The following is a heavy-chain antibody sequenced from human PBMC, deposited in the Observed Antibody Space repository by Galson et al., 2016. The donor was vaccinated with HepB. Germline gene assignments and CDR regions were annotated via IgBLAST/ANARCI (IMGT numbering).Heavy chain of an antibody. CDR2: ISSRSDYI. V-gene: IGHV3-21*01. D-gene: IGHD6-13*01. CDR1: GFTFSSYT. J-gene: IGHJ6*03. CDR3: ARDIRVAAAGRYYYYMDV. Sequence: SLRLSCAASGFTFSSYTINWVRQAPGKGLEWVSSISSRSDYIHYADSVKGRFTISRDNAKNSLYLQMNSLRAEDTAVYYCARDIRVAAAGRYYYYMDVWGKGTTVTVSS.